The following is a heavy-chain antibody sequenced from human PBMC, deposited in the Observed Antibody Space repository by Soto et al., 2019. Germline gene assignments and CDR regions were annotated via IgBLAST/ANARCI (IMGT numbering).Heavy chain of an antibody. D-gene: IGHD3-10*01. V-gene: IGHV4-59*01. CDR3: ARGRYYGSGTPIKYFDL. CDR1: GGSISPYF. Sequence: QVQLQESGPGLVKPSETLSLTCTVSGGSISPYFWSGIRQPPGKGLEWIGYIFYSGSTNYNPSLTSRGTISVATSKNQFSLKLSSVTAADTAVYYCARGRYYGSGTPIKYFDLWGRGTLVTVSS. J-gene: IGHJ2*01. CDR2: IFYSGST.